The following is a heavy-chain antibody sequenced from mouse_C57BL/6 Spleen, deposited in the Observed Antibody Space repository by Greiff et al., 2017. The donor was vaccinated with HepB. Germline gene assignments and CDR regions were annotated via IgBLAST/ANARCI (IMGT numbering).Heavy chain of an antibody. D-gene: IGHD1-1*01. CDR2: INPNNGGT. CDR1: GYTFTDYY. J-gene: IGHJ3*01. Sequence: VQLQQSGPELVKPGASVKISCKASGYTFTDYYMNWVKQSHGKSLEWIGDINPNNGGTSYNQKFKGKATLTVDKSSSTAYMELRSLTSEDSAVYYCESAALYYGSSFAYWGQGTLVTVSA. V-gene: IGHV1-26*01. CDR3: ESAALYYGSSFAY.